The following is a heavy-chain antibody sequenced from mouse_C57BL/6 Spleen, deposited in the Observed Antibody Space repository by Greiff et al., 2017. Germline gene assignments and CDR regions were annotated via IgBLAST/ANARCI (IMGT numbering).Heavy chain of an antibody. Sequence: QVQLQQPGAELVRPGSSVKLSCKASGYTFTSYWMHWVKQRPIQGLEWIGNIDPSDSETNYNQKFKDQATLTVDKSSSTSYMQLSSLTSEESAVYNCARDYSYYSSYGYFDVWGTGTTVTVSS. CDR2: IDPSDSET. CDR3: ARDYSYYSSYGYFDV. D-gene: IGHD2-5*01. J-gene: IGHJ1*03. CDR1: GYTFTSYW. V-gene: IGHV1-52*01.